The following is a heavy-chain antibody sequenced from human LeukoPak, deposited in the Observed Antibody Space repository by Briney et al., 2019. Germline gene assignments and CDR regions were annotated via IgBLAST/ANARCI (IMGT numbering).Heavy chain of an antibody. J-gene: IGHJ4*02. CDR1: GGSISSGGYY. D-gene: IGHD6-13*01. CDR3: ARGPGIGIDY. V-gene: IGHV4-31*03. CDR2: IYYSGST. Sequence: SQTPSLTCTVSGGSISSGGYYWSWIRQHPGKGLEWIGYIYYSGSTYYNPSLKSRVTISVDTSKNQFSLKLSSVTAADTAVYYCARGPGIGIDYWGQGTLVTVSS.